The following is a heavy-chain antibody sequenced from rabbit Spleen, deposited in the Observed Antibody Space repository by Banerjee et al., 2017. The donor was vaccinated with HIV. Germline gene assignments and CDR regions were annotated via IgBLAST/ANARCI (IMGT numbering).Heavy chain of an antibody. V-gene: IGHV1S40*01. CDR1: GVSFSSSSY. CDR3: ARDAGTSFSTYGMDL. J-gene: IGHJ6*01. D-gene: IGHD8-1*01. CDR2: IDSGSSGFT. Sequence: QSLEESGGGLVQPGGSLTLTCTASGVSFSSSSYMCWVRQAPGKGLEWIACIDSGSSGFTYFATWAKGRFTCSKTSSTTVTLQMTRLTAADTATYFCARDAGTSFSTYGMDLWGPGTLVTVS.